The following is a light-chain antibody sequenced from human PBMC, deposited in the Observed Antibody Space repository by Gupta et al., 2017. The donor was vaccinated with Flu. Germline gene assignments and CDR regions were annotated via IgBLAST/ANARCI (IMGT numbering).Light chain of an antibody. CDR3: QQYDSAPHI. J-gene: IGKJ2*01. Sequence: LSASVEERVNMSCRASYSNNKCLAWYQQKPGKLPKLLIYSASTLQSGVPARFSGSGSGTDFTLTISSLQPEDVATYYCQQYDSAPHIFGPGTKVEIK. V-gene: IGKV1-27*01. CDR1: YSNNKC. CDR2: SAS.